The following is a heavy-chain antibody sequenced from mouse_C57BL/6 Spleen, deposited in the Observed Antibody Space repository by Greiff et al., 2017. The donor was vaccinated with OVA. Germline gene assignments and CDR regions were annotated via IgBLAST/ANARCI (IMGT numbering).Heavy chain of an antibody. Sequence: EVQLQQSGPELVKPGASVKMSCKASGYTFTDYNMHWVKQSHGKSLEWIGYINPNNGGTSYNQKFKGKATLTVNKSSSTAYMELRSLTSEDSAVYYCASITTVVDAEYFEYWGQGTTLTVSS. J-gene: IGHJ2*01. CDR2: INPNNGGT. D-gene: IGHD1-1*01. V-gene: IGHV1-22*01. CDR3: ASITTVVDAEYFEY. CDR1: GYTFTDYN.